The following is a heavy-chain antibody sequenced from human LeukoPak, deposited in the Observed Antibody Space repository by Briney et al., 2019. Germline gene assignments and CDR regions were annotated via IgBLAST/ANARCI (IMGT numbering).Heavy chain of an antibody. CDR1: GFTFSSYA. CDR3: ARDHLAARDYYYYYMDI. D-gene: IGHD6-6*01. J-gene: IGHJ6*03. CDR2: MSYDGSNK. V-gene: IGHV3-30*01. Sequence: RGGSLRLSCAASGFTFSSYAMHWVRQAPGKGLEWVAVMSYDGSNKYYADSVKGRFTISRDNSKNTLYLQMNSLRAEDTAVYYRARDHLAARDYYYYYMDIWGKGTTVTVSS.